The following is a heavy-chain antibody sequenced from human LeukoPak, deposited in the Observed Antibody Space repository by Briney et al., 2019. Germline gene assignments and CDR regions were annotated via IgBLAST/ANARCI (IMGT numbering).Heavy chain of an antibody. CDR1: GGSISSVSYY. Sequence: SETLSLTCTVSGGSISSVSYYWGWIRQPPGKGLEWIGSIYYSGSTYYNPSLKSRVTISVDTSKNQFSLKLSSVTAADTAVYYCARVTAGYNSWDYYYYYMDVWGKGTTVTVSS. CDR2: IYYSGST. CDR3: ARVTAGYNSWDYYYYYMDV. D-gene: IGHD5-24*01. J-gene: IGHJ6*03. V-gene: IGHV4-39*07.